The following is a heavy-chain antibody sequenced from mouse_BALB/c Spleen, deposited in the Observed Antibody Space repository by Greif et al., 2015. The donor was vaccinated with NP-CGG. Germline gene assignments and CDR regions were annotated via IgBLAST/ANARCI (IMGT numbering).Heavy chain of an antibody. Sequence: DVMLVESGGGLVQPGVSLKLSCATSGFTFSDYYMYWVRQTPEKRLEWVAYISNGGGSTYYPDTVKGRFTISRDNAKNTLYLQMSRLKSEDTAMYYCARGSSYAWFAYWGQGTLVTVSA. J-gene: IGHJ3*01. CDR3: ARGSSYAWFAY. CDR2: ISNGGGST. CDR1: GFTFSDYY. V-gene: IGHV5-12*02. D-gene: IGHD1-1*01.